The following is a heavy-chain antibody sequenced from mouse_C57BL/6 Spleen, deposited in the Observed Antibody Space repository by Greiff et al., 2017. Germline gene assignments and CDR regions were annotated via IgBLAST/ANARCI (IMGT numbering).Heavy chain of an antibody. V-gene: IGHV1-53*01. D-gene: IGHD2-12*01. J-gene: IGHJ1*03. Sequence: VQLQQPGTELVKPGASVKLSCKASGYTFTSYWMHWVKQRPGQGLEWIGKINPSNGGTNYNEKFKSKATLTVDKSSSTACMQLSSLTSEDSAVYYCARESYDGYFDVWGTGTTVTVSS. CDR3: ARESYDGYFDV. CDR2: INPSNGGT. CDR1: GYTFTSYW.